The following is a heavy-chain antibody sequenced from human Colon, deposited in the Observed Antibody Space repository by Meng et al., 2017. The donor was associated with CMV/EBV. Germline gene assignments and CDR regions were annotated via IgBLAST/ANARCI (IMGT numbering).Heavy chain of an antibody. D-gene: IGHD4-11*01. CDR3: AKDYKGGAYSKDVLYYYYAMDV. Sequence: GGSLRPSCEASGSTFSTYGMHWVRQAPGKGPEWVAVTLFDGSLKYYADSVKGRITISRDNSKDTLYLQMNSLGAEDTAVYFCAKDYKGGAYSKDVLYYYYAMDVWGQGTTVTVSS. V-gene: IGHV3-33*06. CDR2: TLFDGSLK. J-gene: IGHJ6*02. CDR1: GSTFSTYG.